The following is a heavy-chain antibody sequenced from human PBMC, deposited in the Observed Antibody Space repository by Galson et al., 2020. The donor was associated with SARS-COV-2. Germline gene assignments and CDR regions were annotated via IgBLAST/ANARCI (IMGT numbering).Heavy chain of an antibody. Sequence: ASVKVSCKVSGYTLSEMSMHWVRQAPGKGLEWMGSFDPEDGETIYAQNFQGRVTMTDDTSTDTAYMEVRRLTFEDTAVYYCATSRWLQIPDYWGQGTLVTVSS. CDR3: ATSRWLQIPDY. J-gene: IGHJ4*02. CDR1: GYTLSEMS. CDR2: FDPEDGET. D-gene: IGHD5-12*01. V-gene: IGHV1-24*01.